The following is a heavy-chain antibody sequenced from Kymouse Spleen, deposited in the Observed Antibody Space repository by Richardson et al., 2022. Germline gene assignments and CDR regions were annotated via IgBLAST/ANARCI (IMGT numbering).Heavy chain of an antibody. V-gene: IGHV1-46*03. Sequence: QVQLVQSGAEVKKPGASVKVSCKASGYTFTSYYMHWVRQAPGQGLEWMGIINPSGGSTSYAQKFQGRVTMTRDTSTSTVYMELSSLRSEDTAVYYCAREESITGTTVAFDIWGQGTMVTVSS. CDR3: AREESITGTTVAFDI. J-gene: IGHJ3*02. CDR1: GYTFTSYY. CDR2: INPSGGST. D-gene: IGHD1-7*01.